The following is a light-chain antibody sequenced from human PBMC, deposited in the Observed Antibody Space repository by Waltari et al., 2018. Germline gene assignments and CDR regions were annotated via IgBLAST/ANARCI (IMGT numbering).Light chain of an antibody. V-gene: IGLV3-21*02. J-gene: IGLJ2*01. CDR1: NIGSES. CDR2: DDS. Sequence: SYVLTQPPSVSVAPGQTARIPCGGNNIGSESVHWYQQKPGQAPMLVLFDDSDRPSGIPERFSGSNSGNTATLTISRVEAGDEADYYCQVWDSDSDVVFGGGTKLTVL. CDR3: QVWDSDSDVV.